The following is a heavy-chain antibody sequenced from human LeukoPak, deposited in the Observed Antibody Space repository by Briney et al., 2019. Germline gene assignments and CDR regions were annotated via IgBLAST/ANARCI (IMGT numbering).Heavy chain of an antibody. CDR3: ARGGDYYDSNHKHFDY. Sequence: GSLSLSCAASGFTFSGHWMSWVRQAPAKGLEWVAHMNGDGSQIYYMDFVKGRFTISRDNAKNSLYLQMNSLRAEDTAVYYCARGGDYYDSNHKHFDYWGQGTLVTVSS. CDR2: MNGDGSQI. CDR1: GFTFSGHW. D-gene: IGHD3-22*01. V-gene: IGHV3-7*01. J-gene: IGHJ4*02.